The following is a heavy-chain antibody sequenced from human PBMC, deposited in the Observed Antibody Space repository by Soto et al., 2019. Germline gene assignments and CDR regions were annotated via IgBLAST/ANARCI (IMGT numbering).Heavy chain of an antibody. V-gene: IGHV3-53*01. CDR2: IYSGGTT. Sequence: EVRVVESGGGLIQPGGSLRLSCVVSGFTVSSTNYMSWVRQAPGKWLEWASVIYSGGTTFYADSVKGRFTISRDNSKNTLYLQMDSLGAEDTAVYYCHGYAYWGQRTPLTVSS. D-gene: IGHD5-12*01. CDR1: GFTVSSTNY. J-gene: IGHJ4*02. CDR3: HGYAY.